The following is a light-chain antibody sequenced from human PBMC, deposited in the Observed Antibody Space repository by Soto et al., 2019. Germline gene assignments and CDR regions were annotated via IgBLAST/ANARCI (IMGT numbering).Light chain of an antibody. CDR1: QSISSY. CDR2: AAS. J-gene: IGKJ1*01. Sequence: DIQMTQSPSSLSASVGDRVTITCRASQSISSYLNWYQQKPGKAPKLLIYAASSLQSGVPSRFSGSGSGTDFTLLISSLQPEDFATYYCQQSYSTTSWTFGQGTKVEIK. V-gene: IGKV1-39*01. CDR3: QQSYSTTSWT.